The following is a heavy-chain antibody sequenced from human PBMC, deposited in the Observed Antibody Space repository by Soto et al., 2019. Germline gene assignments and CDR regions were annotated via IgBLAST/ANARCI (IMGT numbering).Heavy chain of an antibody. Sequence: QVQLVQSGAEVKKPGASVKVSCKASGYTFTSYDINWVRQATGQGLEWMGWMNPNSGNTGYAQKFQGRVTMTRNTSISTAYMELSSLRSEDTAVYYCARPGARVRALGKRGGYFDLWGRGTLVTVSS. CDR3: ARPGARVRALGKRGGYFDL. V-gene: IGHV1-8*01. J-gene: IGHJ2*01. CDR1: GYTFTSYD. CDR2: MNPNSGNT. D-gene: IGHD3-10*01.